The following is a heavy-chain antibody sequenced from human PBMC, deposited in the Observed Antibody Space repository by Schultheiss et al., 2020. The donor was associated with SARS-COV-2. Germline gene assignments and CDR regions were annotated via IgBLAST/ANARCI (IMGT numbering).Heavy chain of an antibody. J-gene: IGHJ6*02. V-gene: IGHV4-39*01. CDR2: IYYSGST. CDR1: GGSISSSSYY. Sequence: SETLSLTCTVSGGSISSSSYYWGWIRQPPGKGLEWIGSIYYSGSTYYNPSLKSRVTISVDTSKNQFSLKLSSVTAADTAVYYCAGASMGWFGELNYYYGMDVWGQGTTVTVSS. CDR3: AGASMGWFGELNYYYGMDV. D-gene: IGHD3-10*01.